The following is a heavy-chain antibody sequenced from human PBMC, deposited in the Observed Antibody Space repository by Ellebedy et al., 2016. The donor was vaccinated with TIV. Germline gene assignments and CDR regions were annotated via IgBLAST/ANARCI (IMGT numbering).Heavy chain of an antibody. V-gene: IGHV1-24*01. CDR2: FDPEDGET. CDR1: GYTLTELS. CDR3: AREDAYGDHPVEYYYYYGMDV. D-gene: IGHD4-17*01. J-gene: IGHJ6*02. Sequence: AASVKVSCKVSGYTLTELSMHWVRQAPGKGLEGMGGFDPEDGETIYAQKLQGRVTMTTDTSTSTAYMELRSLRSDDTAVYYCAREDAYGDHPVEYYYYYGMDVWGQGTTVTVSS.